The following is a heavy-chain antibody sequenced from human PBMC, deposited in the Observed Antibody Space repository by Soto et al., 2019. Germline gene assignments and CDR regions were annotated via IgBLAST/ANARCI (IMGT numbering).Heavy chain of an antibody. Sequence: GASVKVSCKASGYTFTSYYMNWVRQAPGQGLEWMGMINPSGGSTTYAQTFQGRVTMTSDTSTSTFYMELNSLRVEDTAVYYCAKDLLRFLALTGYYYMDVWGKGTTVTVSS. D-gene: IGHD3-3*01. J-gene: IGHJ6*03. CDR1: GYTFTSYY. V-gene: IGHV1-46*01. CDR3: AKDLLRFLALTGYYYMDV. CDR2: INPSGGST.